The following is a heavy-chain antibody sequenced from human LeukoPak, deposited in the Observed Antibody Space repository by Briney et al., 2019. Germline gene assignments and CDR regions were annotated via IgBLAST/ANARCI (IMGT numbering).Heavy chain of an antibody. CDR2: ITSGRST. CDR1: GFTFSSCG. D-gene: IGHD3-9*01. CDR3: AKDSDVLTGYYGY. Sequence: PGGTLRLSCAASGFTFSSCGMSWVRQAPGKGLEWVSGITSGRSTYYADSVKGRFTISRDNSKNTLYLQMNGLRAEDTALYYCAKDSDVLTGYYGYWGQGTLVTVSS. V-gene: IGHV3-23*01. J-gene: IGHJ4*02.